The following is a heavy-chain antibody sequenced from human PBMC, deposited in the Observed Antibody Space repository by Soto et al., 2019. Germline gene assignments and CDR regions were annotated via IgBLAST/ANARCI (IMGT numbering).Heavy chain of an antibody. D-gene: IGHD3-22*01. CDR3: ARQIYDSDTGPNFQYYFDS. Sequence: GESLKISCKGSGYSFAGYWITWVRQKPGKGLEWMGRIDPSDSQTYYSPSFRGHVTIPATKSITTVFLQWSSLRASDTAMYYCARQIYDSDTGPNFQYYFDSWGQGTPVTVSS. CDR2: IDPSDSQT. CDR1: GYSFAGYW. V-gene: IGHV5-10-1*01. J-gene: IGHJ4*02.